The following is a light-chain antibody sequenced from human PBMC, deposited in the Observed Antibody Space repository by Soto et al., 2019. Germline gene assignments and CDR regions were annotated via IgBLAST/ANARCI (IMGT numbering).Light chain of an antibody. CDR3: QQYNNYWT. V-gene: IGKV1-5*03. Sequence: DIQMTQSPSTLSASVGDRVTITCRASQSINSRLAWYQQKPGKAPSLLIYKASSLESGVPSRFSGSGSGTEFTLTISSLQPDDFATYYCQQYNNYWTFGQGTKVEIK. CDR1: QSINSR. CDR2: KAS. J-gene: IGKJ1*01.